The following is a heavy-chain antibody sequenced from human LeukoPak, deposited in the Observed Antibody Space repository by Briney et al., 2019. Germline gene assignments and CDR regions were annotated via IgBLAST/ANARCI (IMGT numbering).Heavy chain of an antibody. D-gene: IGHD6-19*01. Sequence: ASVKVSCKASGYTLTSYGISWVRQAPGQGLEWMGRISAYNGNTNYAQKLQGRVTMTTDTSTSTAYMELRSLRSDDTAVYYCARDRVGSSGWYDFLGYWGQGTLVTVSS. J-gene: IGHJ4*02. CDR2: ISAYNGNT. CDR1: GYTLTSYG. CDR3: ARDRVGSSGWYDFLGY. V-gene: IGHV1-18*01.